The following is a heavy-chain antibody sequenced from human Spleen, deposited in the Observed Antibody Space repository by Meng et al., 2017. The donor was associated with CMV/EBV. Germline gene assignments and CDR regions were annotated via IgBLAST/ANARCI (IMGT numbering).Heavy chain of an antibody. D-gene: IGHD3-3*01. CDR1: GFTFSGSA. V-gene: IGHV3-73*01. Sequence: GESLKISCAASGFTFSGSAMHWVRQASGKGLGWVGRIRSKANSYATAYAVSVKGRFTISRDDSKNTAYLQMNSLKTEDTAVYYCARDHDFWSGQSPMDVWGQGTTVTVSS. J-gene: IGHJ6*02. CDR2: IRSKANSYAT. CDR3: ARDHDFWSGQSPMDV.